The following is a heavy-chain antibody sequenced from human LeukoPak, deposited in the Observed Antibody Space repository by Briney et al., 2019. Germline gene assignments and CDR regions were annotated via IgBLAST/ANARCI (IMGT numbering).Heavy chain of an antibody. CDR3: ARSLLPEAPTWFDP. D-gene: IGHD2-21*01. CDR2: ITTNGGTT. J-gene: IGHJ5*02. Sequence: GGSLRLSCVASGFTFSGHTMHWVRQAPGKGLEYISAITTNGGTTYYANSVKGRFTISRDNSKNTLYLQMGSLRAEDMAVYYCARSLLPEAPTWFDPWGQGTLVTVSS. CDR1: GFTFSGHT. V-gene: IGHV3-64*01.